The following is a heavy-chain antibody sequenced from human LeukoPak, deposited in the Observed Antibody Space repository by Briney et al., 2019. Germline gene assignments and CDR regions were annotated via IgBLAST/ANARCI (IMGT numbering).Heavy chain of an antibody. CDR2: IYYSGST. CDR1: GGPISSGDYY. Sequence: SETLSLTCTVSGGPISSGDYYWRWIRQPPGKGLEWIGYIYYSGSTYYNPSLKSRVTISVDTSKYQFSLKLSSVTAADTAVYYCAGAELLTCWFDPWGQGTLVTVSS. D-gene: IGHD1-26*01. CDR3: AGAELLTCWFDP. J-gene: IGHJ5*02. V-gene: IGHV4-30-4*01.